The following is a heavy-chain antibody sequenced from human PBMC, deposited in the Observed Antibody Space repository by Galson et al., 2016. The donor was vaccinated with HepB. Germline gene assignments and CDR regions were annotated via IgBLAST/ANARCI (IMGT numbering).Heavy chain of an antibody. CDR3: ARQGGSGRAAFDL. Sequence: QSGAEVKKPGESLKISCKGSGYRFSSYWIGWVRQLPGKGPEWMGIIYPGDSDARYSPSFHGHVTVSADKSISTAFLQWSSLKASDTAMYYCARQGGSGRAAFDLWGQGTMVTVSS. D-gene: IGHD3-10*01. J-gene: IGHJ3*01. CDR1: GYRFSSYW. CDR2: IYPGDSDA. V-gene: IGHV5-51*01.